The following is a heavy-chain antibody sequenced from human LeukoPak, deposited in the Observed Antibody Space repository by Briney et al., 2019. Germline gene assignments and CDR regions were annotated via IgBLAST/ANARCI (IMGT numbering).Heavy chain of an antibody. V-gene: IGHV3-21*01. J-gene: IGHJ4*02. CDR1: GFTFSSSN. Sequence: GGSLRLSCVVSGFTFSSSNMNWVRQAPGKGLEWVSSISSTSTYIYYADSVTGRFTISRDNAKNSLYLQMNSLRAEDTAVYYCAREIDYGYYYFDYWGQGTLVTVSS. CDR3: AREIDYGYYYFDY. D-gene: IGHD5-18*01. CDR2: ISSTSTYI.